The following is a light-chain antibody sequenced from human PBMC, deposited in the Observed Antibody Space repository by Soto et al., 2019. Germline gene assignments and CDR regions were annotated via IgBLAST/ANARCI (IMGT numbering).Light chain of an antibody. CDR3: AAWDDNLDGPV. J-gene: IGLJ7*01. Sequence: QSVMTQPPSVSAAPGQKVTISCSGSSSNIGGNSVSWYQQLPGTAPKLLIYSTDQRPSGVPDRFSGSKSGTSASLAISGLQSDDEADYYCAAWDDNLDGPVFGGGTQLTVL. V-gene: IGLV1-44*01. CDR1: SSNIGGNS. CDR2: STD.